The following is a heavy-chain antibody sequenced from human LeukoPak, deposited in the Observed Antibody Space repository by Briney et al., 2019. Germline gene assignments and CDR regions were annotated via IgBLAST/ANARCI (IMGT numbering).Heavy chain of an antibody. J-gene: IGHJ4*02. CDR2: IWYDGSNK. CDR1: GFTFSSYG. CDR3: ARDFESYDILTGYYPLDY. Sequence: GGSLRLSCAASGFTFSSYGMHWVRQAPGQGLEWVAVIWYDGSNKYYADSVKGRFTISRDNSKNTLYLQMNSLRAEDTAVYYCARDFESYDILTGYYPLDYWGQGTLVTVSS. V-gene: IGHV3-33*01. D-gene: IGHD3-9*01.